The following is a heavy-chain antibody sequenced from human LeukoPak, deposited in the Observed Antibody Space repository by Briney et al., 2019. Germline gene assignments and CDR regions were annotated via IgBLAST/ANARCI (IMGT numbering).Heavy chain of an antibody. J-gene: IGHJ4*02. D-gene: IGHD2-2*03. Sequence: GGSLRLSCEASGITFSNSGMHWVRQAPGKGLEWVAVISYDGSNKYYADSVKGRFTISRDNSKNTLYLQMNSLRAEDTAVYYCARVGIVVVPAGAFDYWGQGTLVTVSS. CDR3: ARVGIVVVPAGAFDY. V-gene: IGHV3-30*19. CDR1: GITFSNSG. CDR2: ISYDGSNK.